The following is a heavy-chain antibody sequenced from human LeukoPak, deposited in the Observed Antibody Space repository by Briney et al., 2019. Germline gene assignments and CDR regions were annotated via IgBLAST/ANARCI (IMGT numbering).Heavy chain of an antibody. J-gene: IGHJ3*02. CDR1: GGTFSSYA. V-gene: IGHV1-69*06. Sequence: SVKVSCKASGGTFSSYAISWVRQAPGQGLEWMGGIIPIFGTANYAQKFQGRVTMTADTSTSTAYMELRSLRSADTAVYYCARDDYGDHGPDAFDIWGQGTMVTASS. D-gene: IGHD4-17*01. CDR2: IIPIFGTA. CDR3: ARDDYGDHGPDAFDI.